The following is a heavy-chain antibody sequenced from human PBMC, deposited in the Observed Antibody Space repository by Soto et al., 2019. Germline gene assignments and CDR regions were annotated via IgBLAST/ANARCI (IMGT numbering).Heavy chain of an antibody. V-gene: IGHV3-23*01. D-gene: IGHD3-10*01. CDR3: AKSGIADGSYKFFDY. J-gene: IGHJ4*02. Sequence: AGGSLRLSCAASGFTLRRYCMNWVRQAPGRGLEWVLVISGGADYTYYADSVRGRFTISRDNSKNTLYLQIDSLRVEDTAVYYCAKSGIADGSYKFFDYWGQGALVTVSS. CDR1: GFTLRRYC. CDR2: ISGGADYT.